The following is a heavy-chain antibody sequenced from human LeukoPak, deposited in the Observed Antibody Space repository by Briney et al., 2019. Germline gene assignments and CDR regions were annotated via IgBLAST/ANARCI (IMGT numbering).Heavy chain of an antibody. V-gene: IGHV3-30*12. CDR1: GFTFSYYG. CDR3: ARDADTSGYWSYFDL. D-gene: IGHD3-22*01. CDR2: IQYDGSNK. J-gene: IGHJ4*02. Sequence: HSGRSLRLSCAASGFTFSYYGMHWVRQAPGKGLEWVAGIQYDGSNKYYADSVKGRLTISRDNSKNTLYVQMNSLRAEDTAVYYCARDADTSGYWSYFDLWGQGTLVAVSS.